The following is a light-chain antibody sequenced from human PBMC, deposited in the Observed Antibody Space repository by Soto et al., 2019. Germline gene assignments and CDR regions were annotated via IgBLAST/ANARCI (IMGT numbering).Light chain of an antibody. CDR3: QSYDASNQV. CDR1: SGSIASNY. J-gene: IGLJ3*02. Sequence: NFMLTQPHSVSESPGKTVIISCTRSSGSIASNYVQWYQQRPGSSPTTVIYEDNQRPSGVPDRFSGSVDSSSNSASLTSSGLENEDEDYYYCQSYDASNQVFGGGTKLTVL. CDR2: EDN. V-gene: IGLV6-57*01.